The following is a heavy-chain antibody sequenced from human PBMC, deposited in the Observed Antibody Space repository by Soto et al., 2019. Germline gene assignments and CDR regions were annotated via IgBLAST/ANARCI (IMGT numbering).Heavy chain of an antibody. CDR1: GFTFSAYS. J-gene: IGHJ4*02. Sequence: EVQLVESEGGLVQPGGSLRLSCAASGFTFSAYSMNWVRQAPGKGLEWVAYINSTGTIKYYAGSVKGRFTISRDNAKNSLYLQMNSLRAEDTAVYYCARMSSSVSPGCWGQGTLVTVSS. D-gene: IGHD2-2*01. V-gene: IGHV3-48*01. CDR3: ARMSSSVSPGC. CDR2: INSTGTIK.